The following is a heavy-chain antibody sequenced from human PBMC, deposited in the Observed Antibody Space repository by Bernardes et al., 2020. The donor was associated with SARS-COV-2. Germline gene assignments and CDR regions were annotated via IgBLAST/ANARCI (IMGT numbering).Heavy chain of an antibody. J-gene: IGHJ4*02. CDR3: AREGNWDLDY. D-gene: IGHD7-27*01. V-gene: IGHV3-53*01. Sequence: GWSLILSCAASGFIVRANYMSWVRQAPGRGLEWVSLIYSGGYTTYADSVKGRFAISRDSSKNTVYLQMNSLRVEDTAVYYCAREGNWDLDYWGQGTLVTVSS. CDR1: GFIVRANY. CDR2: IYSGGYT.